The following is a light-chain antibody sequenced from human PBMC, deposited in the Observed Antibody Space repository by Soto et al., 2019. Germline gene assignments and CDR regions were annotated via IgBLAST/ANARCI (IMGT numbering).Light chain of an antibody. Sequence: DIQMTQSPSSLSASVGDRVTITCRASQSISSYLNWYQQKPGKAPKLLIYAASSLQSGVPSRFSGSGSGTDFTLTISSLQPEDFATYYCKQNYSTGMYTFGQGTKLEIK. CDR2: AAS. V-gene: IGKV1-39*01. J-gene: IGKJ2*01. CDR3: KQNYSTGMYT. CDR1: QSISSY.